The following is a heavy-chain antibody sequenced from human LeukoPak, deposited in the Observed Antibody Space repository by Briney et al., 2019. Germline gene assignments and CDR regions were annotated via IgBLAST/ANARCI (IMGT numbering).Heavy chain of an antibody. CDR2: INTSGST. Sequence: SETLSLTCTVSGGSISSYYWGWVRQPAGKGLEWIGRINTSGSTNYNPSLKSRVTMSLDTSKNQFSLRLTSVTAADTAVYYCARDDLSLAGSFDYWGQGTLVTVSS. CDR1: GGSISSYY. V-gene: IGHV4-4*07. J-gene: IGHJ4*02. CDR3: ARDDLSLAGSFDY. D-gene: IGHD6-19*01.